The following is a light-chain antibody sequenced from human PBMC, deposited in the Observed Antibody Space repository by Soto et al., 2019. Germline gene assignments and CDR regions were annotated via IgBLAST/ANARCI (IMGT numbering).Light chain of an antibody. CDR2: AAS. V-gene: IGKV1-6*01. CDR1: QGIRND. Sequence: AIQMTQSPSSLSASVGDRVTITCRASQGIRNDLDWYQQKPGKAPKLLIYAASSLQSGVPSRFSGSGSGTDFTLSISSRQPEDFATYYCLQDYNYPYTFGQGTKLEI. J-gene: IGKJ2*01. CDR3: LQDYNYPYT.